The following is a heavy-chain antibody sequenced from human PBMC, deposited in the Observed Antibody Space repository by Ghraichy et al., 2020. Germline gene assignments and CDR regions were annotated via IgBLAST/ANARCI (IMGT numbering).Heavy chain of an antibody. CDR1: GFTFDDYA. Sequence: GGSLRLSCAASGFTFDDYAMHWVRQAPGKGLEWVSGISWNSGSIGYADSVKGRFTISRDNAKNSLYLQMNSLRAEDTALYYCAKDPINDYSNHFDYWGQGTLVTVSS. J-gene: IGHJ4*02. D-gene: IGHD4-11*01. CDR2: ISWNSGSI. CDR3: AKDPINDYSNHFDY. V-gene: IGHV3-9*01.